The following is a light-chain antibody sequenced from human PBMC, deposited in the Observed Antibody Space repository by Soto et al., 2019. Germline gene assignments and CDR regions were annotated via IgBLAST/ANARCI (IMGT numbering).Light chain of an antibody. Sequence: EIVLTQSPGTLSLSPGERATLSCRASQSVSSIYLAWFQQKPGQAPRLLIYGASNRATGIPDRFSGRGSGTYFTLTISGLEPEDFAVYFCQQYGSSWTFGQGTRVEIK. V-gene: IGKV3-20*01. CDR3: QQYGSSWT. CDR2: GAS. J-gene: IGKJ1*01. CDR1: QSVSSIY.